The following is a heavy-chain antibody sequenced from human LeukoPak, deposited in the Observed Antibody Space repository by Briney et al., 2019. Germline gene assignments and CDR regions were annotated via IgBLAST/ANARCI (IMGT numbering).Heavy chain of an antibody. J-gene: IGHJ6*02. CDR1: GYTLTELS. CDR2: FDLEDGET. Sequence: ASVKVSCKVSGYTLTELSMHWVRQAPGKGLEWMGGFDLEDGETIYAQKFQGRVTMTEDTSTDTAYMELSSLRSEDTAVYYCATQWGGILTGTGPYYHGMDVWGQGTTVTVSS. D-gene: IGHD3-9*01. CDR3: ATQWGGILTGTGPYYHGMDV. V-gene: IGHV1-24*01.